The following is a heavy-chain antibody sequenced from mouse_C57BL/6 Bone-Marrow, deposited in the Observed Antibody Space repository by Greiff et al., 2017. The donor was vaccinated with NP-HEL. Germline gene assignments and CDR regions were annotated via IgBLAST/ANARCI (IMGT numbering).Heavy chain of an antibody. J-gene: IGHJ4*01. D-gene: IGHD2-3*01. CDR1: GYTFTSYW. Sequence: VQLQQPGAELVKPGASVKLSCKASGYTFTSYWMHWVKQRPGQGLEWIGMIHPNSGSTNYNEKFKSKATLTVDQSSSTAYMQLSSLTSEDSAVYYCARSYDGYYVDYAMDYWGQGTSVTVSS. V-gene: IGHV1-64*01. CDR3: ARSYDGYYVDYAMDY. CDR2: IHPNSGST.